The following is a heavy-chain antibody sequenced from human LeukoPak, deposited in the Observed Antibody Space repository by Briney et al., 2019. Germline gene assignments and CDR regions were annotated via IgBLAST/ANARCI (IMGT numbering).Heavy chain of an antibody. J-gene: IGHJ5*02. D-gene: IGHD5-12*01. Sequence: PSETLSLTCTVSGASISSYYWSWIRQTPGKGLEWMGDIYYSGSPNYNPSLKSRLTILMDTSKTQFSLMLSSVTAADTAVYYCARALDSFTGYSAYHSPMDVGWFDPWGQGTLVTVSS. CDR3: ARALDSFTGYSAYHSPMDVGWFDP. V-gene: IGHV4-59*01. CDR1: GASISSYY. CDR2: IYYSGSP.